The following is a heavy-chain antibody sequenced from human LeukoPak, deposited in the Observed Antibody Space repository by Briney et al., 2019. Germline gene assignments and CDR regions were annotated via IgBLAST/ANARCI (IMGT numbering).Heavy chain of an antibody. V-gene: IGHV4-61*01. Sequence: SETLSLTCTVSGGSVSSGSYYWSWIRQPPGKGLEWIGYIYYSGSTNYNPSLKSRVTISVDKSKNQFSLKLSSVTAADTAVYYCARSGYSYGYIGAGYYYGMDVWGQGTTVTVSS. CDR1: GGSVSSGSYY. D-gene: IGHD5-18*01. J-gene: IGHJ6*02. CDR3: ARSGYSYGYIGAGYYYGMDV. CDR2: IYYSGST.